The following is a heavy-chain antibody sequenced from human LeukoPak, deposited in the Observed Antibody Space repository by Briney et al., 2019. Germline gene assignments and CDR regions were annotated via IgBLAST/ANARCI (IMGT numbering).Heavy chain of an antibody. J-gene: IGHJ5*02. Sequence: SETLSLTCIVSGGSISTNSYSWGWLRQPPGKGLEWIGTLYYNGNSYYTPSLERRVTITADTPKNQFSLKLNSVTAADTAIYHCARVYSSGWYQWFDPWGQGILVTVSS. V-gene: IGHV4-39*07. CDR2: LYYNGNS. D-gene: IGHD6-19*01. CDR1: GGSISTNSYS. CDR3: ARVYSSGWYQWFDP.